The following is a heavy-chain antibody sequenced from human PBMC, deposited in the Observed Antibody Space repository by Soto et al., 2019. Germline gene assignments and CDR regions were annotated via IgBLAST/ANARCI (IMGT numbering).Heavy chain of an antibody. CDR1: GGSISSGGYY. J-gene: IGHJ4*02. V-gene: IGHV4-31*03. CDR3: ARVPRGYSYGFPANFDY. Sequence: QVQLQESGPGLVKPSQTLSLTCTVSGGSISSGGYYWSWIRQHPGKGLEWIGDIYYSGSTYYNPSLKSRLTISGNTSKTQFSLKLSSVTAADTAVYYCARVPRGYSYGFPANFDYWGQGTLVTVSS. D-gene: IGHD5-18*01. CDR2: IYYSGST.